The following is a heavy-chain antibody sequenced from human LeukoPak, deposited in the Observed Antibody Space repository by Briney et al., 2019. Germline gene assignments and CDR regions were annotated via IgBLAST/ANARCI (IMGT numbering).Heavy chain of an antibody. CDR2: IYTSGST. V-gene: IGHV4-61*02. Sequence: SETLSLTCTVSGGSISSGSYYWSWIRQPAGKGLEWIGRIYTSGSTNYNPSLKSRVTISVDTSKNQFSLKLSSVTAADTAVYYCARDRPDGYNALRYYYGMDVWGQGTTVTVSS. J-gene: IGHJ6*02. CDR3: ARDRPDGYNALRYYYGMDV. CDR1: GGSISSGSYY. D-gene: IGHD5-24*01.